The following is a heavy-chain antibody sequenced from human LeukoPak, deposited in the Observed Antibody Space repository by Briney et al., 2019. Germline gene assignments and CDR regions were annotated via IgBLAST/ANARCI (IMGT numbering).Heavy chain of an antibody. J-gene: IGHJ4*02. D-gene: IGHD5-24*01. Sequence: GGSLRLSCAASGFTFSSYWMHWVRQAPGKGLVWVSRINSDGSSTSYADSVKGRFTISRDNSKGAVYLQMNSLRPEDTAVYYCAKDDAWLQYGNWGRGTLVTVSS. CDR2: INSDGSST. CDR1: GFTFSSYW. V-gene: IGHV3-74*01. CDR3: AKDDAWLQYGN.